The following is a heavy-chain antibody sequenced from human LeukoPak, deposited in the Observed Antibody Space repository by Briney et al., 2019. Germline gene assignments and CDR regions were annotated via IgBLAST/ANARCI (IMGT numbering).Heavy chain of an antibody. CDR2: IYYSGST. CDR3: ARDQILGSYYYYMDV. V-gene: IGHV4-39*07. CDR1: GGSVSSSGYY. D-gene: IGHD3-16*01. J-gene: IGHJ6*03. Sequence: SETLSLTCTVSGGSVSSSGYYWGWIRQPPGKGLEWIGSIYYSGSTYYNPSLKSRVTISVDTSKNQFSLKLSSVTAADTAVYYCARDQILGSYYYYMDVWGKGTTVTVSS.